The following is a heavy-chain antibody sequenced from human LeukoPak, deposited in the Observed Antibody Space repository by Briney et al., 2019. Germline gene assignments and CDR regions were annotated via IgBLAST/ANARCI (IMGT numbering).Heavy chain of an antibody. J-gene: IGHJ4*02. CDR3: ARDKGQQLVLDDY. V-gene: IGHV1-8*03. D-gene: IGHD6-13*01. CDR2: MSPTNGDT. CDR1: GYTFSNYD. Sequence: ASVKVSCKASGYTFSNYDINWMRQATGQGLEWMAWMSPTNGDTGYAQKFQGRVTLTRDTSMSTAYMELTSLTSEDTAVYYCARDKGQQLVLDDYWGQGTLVTVSS.